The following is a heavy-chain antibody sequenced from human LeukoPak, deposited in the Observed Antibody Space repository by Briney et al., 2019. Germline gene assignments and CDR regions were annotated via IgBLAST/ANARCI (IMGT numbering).Heavy chain of an antibody. D-gene: IGHD3-10*02. Sequence: GGSLRLSCAASGFTVSSNYMTWVRQAPGKGLEWVSVIYSGDSTYYSDSVKGRFTISRDNSKTTLYLQMNSLRAEDTAVYYCAELGITMIGGVWGKGTTVTISS. CDR3: AELGITMIGGV. J-gene: IGHJ6*04. CDR2: IYSGDST. V-gene: IGHV3-53*01. CDR1: GFTVSSNY.